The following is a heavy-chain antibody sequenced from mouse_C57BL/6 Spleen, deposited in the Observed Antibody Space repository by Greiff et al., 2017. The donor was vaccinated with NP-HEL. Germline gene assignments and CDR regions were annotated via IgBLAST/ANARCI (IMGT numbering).Heavy chain of an antibody. V-gene: IGHV1-4*01. CDR3: ASWYYDPYYFDY. CDR2: INPSSGYT. Sequence: VQLQQSGAELARPGASVKMSCKASGYTFTSYTMHWVKQRPGQGLEWIGYINPSSGYTKYNQKFKDKATLTADKSSSTAYMQLSSRTSEDSAVYYFASWYYDPYYFDYWGQGTTLTVSS. D-gene: IGHD2-4*01. CDR1: GYTFTSYT. J-gene: IGHJ2*01.